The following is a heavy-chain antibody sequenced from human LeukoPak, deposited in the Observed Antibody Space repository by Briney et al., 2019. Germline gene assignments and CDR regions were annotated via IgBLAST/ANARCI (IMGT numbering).Heavy chain of an antibody. Sequence: SETLSLTCAVSGGSISSYYWSWIRQPPGKGLEWIGYIYYSESTNYNPSLKSRVTISVDTSKNQFSLKLSSVTAADMAVYYCARHLYSYGLDAFDIWGQGTMVTVSS. CDR2: IYYSEST. D-gene: IGHD5-18*01. V-gene: IGHV4-59*08. J-gene: IGHJ3*02. CDR1: GGSISSYY. CDR3: ARHLYSYGLDAFDI.